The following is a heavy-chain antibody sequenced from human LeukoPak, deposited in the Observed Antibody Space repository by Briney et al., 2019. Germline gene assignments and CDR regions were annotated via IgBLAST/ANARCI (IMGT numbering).Heavy chain of an antibody. CDR3: ARVRGYSLFDY. CDR1: GYSFTSYY. Sequence: ASVKVYCKAFGYSFTSYYMHWVRQAPGQGLEWMGIINPSGGTTSYAQRFQDRVTMTRDTSTSTVYMELSSLRSEDTAVYFCARVRGYSLFDYRGQGILVTVSS. V-gene: IGHV1-46*01. J-gene: IGHJ4*02. D-gene: IGHD5-18*01. CDR2: INPSGGTT.